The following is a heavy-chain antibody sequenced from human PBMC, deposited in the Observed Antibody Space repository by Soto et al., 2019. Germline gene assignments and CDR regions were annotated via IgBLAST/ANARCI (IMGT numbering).Heavy chain of an antibody. D-gene: IGHD3-9*01. V-gene: IGHV1-18*01. Sequence: ASVKVSCKASGYTFTSYGISWVRQAPGQGLEWMGWISAYNGNTNYAQKLQGRVTMTTDTSTSTAYMELRSLRSDDTAVYYCAREGALRYFDWLALYCYGMDVWGQGTTVPVS. J-gene: IGHJ6*02. CDR3: AREGALRYFDWLALYCYGMDV. CDR1: GYTFTSYG. CDR2: ISAYNGNT.